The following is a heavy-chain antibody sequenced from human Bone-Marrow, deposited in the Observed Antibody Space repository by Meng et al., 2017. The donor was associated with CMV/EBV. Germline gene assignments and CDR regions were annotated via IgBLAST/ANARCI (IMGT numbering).Heavy chain of an antibody. D-gene: IGHD4-11*01. J-gene: IGHJ4*02. V-gene: IGHV3-23*03. CDR2: IYSGGSST. Sequence: GESLKISCAASGFTFSNYAMSWVRQAPGKGLEWVSVIYSGGSSTYYADSVKGRFTISRDNSKNTLNLQMNSLGAEDTAVYYCAKAMRVTTDQFDNWGQGTLVTVSS. CDR3: AKAMRVTTDQFDN. CDR1: GFTFSNYA.